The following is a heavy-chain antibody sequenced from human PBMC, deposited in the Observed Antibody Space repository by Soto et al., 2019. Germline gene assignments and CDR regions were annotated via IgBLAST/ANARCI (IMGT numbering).Heavy chain of an antibody. J-gene: IGHJ5*02. Sequence: PSETLSLTCTVSGGSISSGDYYWSWIRQPPGKGLEWIGYIYHRGNTYYNPSLKSRLIISVDTSRNQFSLNLGSVTAADTAVYYCATAWWAWRSWFDPWGQGTLVTVSS. CDR1: GGSISSGDYY. V-gene: IGHV4-30-4*01. CDR3: ATAWWAWRSWFDP. D-gene: IGHD2-8*02. CDR2: IYHRGNT.